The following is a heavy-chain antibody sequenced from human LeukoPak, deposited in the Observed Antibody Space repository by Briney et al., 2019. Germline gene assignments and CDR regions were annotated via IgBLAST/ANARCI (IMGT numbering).Heavy chain of an antibody. CDR3: ARDSLYSSGWRPKTYYYYGMDV. D-gene: IGHD6-19*01. Sequence: GGSLRLSCAASGFTVSNNYMSWVRQAPGKGLEWVSVIYSGGSTYYADSVTGRFTMSRDNSKNTLYLQMNSLRAEDTAVYYCARDSLYSSGWRPKTYYYYGMDVWGQGTTVTVSS. J-gene: IGHJ6*02. V-gene: IGHV3-53*05. CDR2: IYSGGST. CDR1: GFTVSNNY.